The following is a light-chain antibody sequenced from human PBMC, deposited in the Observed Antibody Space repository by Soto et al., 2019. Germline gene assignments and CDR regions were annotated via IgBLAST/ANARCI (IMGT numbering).Light chain of an antibody. V-gene: IGKV3-11*01. CDR2: EAS. CDR3: QQRSRWPPTWA. CDR1: QSIGNY. J-gene: IGKJ1*01. Sequence: EIVLTQSPATLSLSPGDRATLSCRASQSIGNYLAWYQQKPGQSPSLLIYEASNRATGIPARFSGSGSGTDFTLTISSLEPEDFAIYYCQQRSRWPPTWAFGQGTKVDIK.